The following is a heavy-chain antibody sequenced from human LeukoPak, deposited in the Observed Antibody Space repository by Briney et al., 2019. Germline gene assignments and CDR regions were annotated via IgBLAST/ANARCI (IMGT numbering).Heavy chain of an antibody. CDR3: ARGLYYYDSSGYYHSPYYFDY. D-gene: IGHD3-22*01. V-gene: IGHV4-4*07. Sequence: SETLSLTCTVSGGSISTYYWSWIRQPAGRGLEWIGRIYTSGSTNYNPSLKSRVTMSVDTSKNQFSLKLSSVTAADTAVYYCARGLYYYDSSGYYHSPYYFDYWGQGTLVTVSS. CDR1: GGSISTYY. J-gene: IGHJ4*02. CDR2: IYTSGST.